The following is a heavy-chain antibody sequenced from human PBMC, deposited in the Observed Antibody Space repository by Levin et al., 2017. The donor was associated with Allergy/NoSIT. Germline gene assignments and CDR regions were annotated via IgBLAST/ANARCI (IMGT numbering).Heavy chain of an antibody. V-gene: IGHV1-69*06. CDR2: IIPMFDTT. CDR1: GVDFSTYA. Sequence: ASVKVSCKTSGVDFSTYALTWVRQALGQGLEWMGGIIPMFDTTDYAPKFQGRVTLSADKSTSTVYMELSSLTSEDTAIYYCARGDCSTTTCRPYYFDFWGPGTLVTVSS. D-gene: IGHD2-2*01. J-gene: IGHJ4*02. CDR3: ARGDCSTTTCRPYYFDF.